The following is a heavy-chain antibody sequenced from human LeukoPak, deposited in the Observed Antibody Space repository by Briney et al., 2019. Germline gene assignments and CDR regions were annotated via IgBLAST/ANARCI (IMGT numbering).Heavy chain of an antibody. D-gene: IGHD6-13*01. CDR1: GFTFSSYE. V-gene: IGHV3-48*01. Sequence: GGSLRLSCAASGFTFSSYEMNWVRQAPGKGLEWVSYISSSSSTIYYADSVKGRFTISRDNTKNSLYLQMNSLRAEDTAVYYCARYSSSWYESNWFDPWGQGTLVTVSS. CDR2: ISSSSSTI. J-gene: IGHJ5*02. CDR3: ARYSSSWYESNWFDP.